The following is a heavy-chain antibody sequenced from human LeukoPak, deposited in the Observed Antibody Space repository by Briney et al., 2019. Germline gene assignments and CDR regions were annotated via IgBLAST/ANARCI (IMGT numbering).Heavy chain of an antibody. Sequence: GASVKVSCKASGYTFNTYAIQWVRQAPGQGLEWMGWINTANGDTKYSQKFQDRVTITRDTSASTAYMDLSSLRSEDTAVFYCVRGTNYGDYSVGDAFDVWGQGTMVTVSS. J-gene: IGHJ3*01. D-gene: IGHD4-17*01. CDR1: GYTFNTYA. CDR3: VRGTNYGDYSVGDAFDV. V-gene: IGHV1-3*04. CDR2: INTANGDT.